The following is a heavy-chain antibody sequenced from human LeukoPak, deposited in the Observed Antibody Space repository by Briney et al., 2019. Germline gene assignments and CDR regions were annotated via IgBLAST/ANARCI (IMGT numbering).Heavy chain of an antibody. V-gene: IGHV3-9*01. CDR3: ATSRGRFGALFGN. D-gene: IGHD3-10*01. CDR1: GFAFDDYA. Sequence: GGSLRLSCAASGFAFDDYAMHWVRQAPGKGLEWVSGISWNSGSIGYADSVKGRFTISRDNAKNSLYLQMNSLRAEDTALYYCATSRGRFGALFGNWGQGTLVPVS. J-gene: IGHJ4*02. CDR2: ISWNSGSI.